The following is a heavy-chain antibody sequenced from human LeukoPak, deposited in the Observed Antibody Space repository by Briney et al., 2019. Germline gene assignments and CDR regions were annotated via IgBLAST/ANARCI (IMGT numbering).Heavy chain of an antibody. Sequence: GGSLRLSCAASGFTLSSYEMNWVRQAPGKGLEWVSTISGSGGSTNHADSVKGRFTISRDNSKNTLYLQMNSLRAEDTAVYYCARWGSGYYFDYWGQGTLVTVSS. CDR3: ARWGSGYYFDY. D-gene: IGHD3-22*01. V-gene: IGHV3-23*01. CDR1: GFTLSSYE. CDR2: ISGSGGST. J-gene: IGHJ4*02.